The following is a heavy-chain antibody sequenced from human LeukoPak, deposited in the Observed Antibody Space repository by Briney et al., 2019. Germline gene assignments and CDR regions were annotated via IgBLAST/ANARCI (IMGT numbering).Heavy chain of an antibody. D-gene: IGHD6-13*01. J-gene: IGHJ4*02. CDR2: ISASGLST. CDR3: ARQTGSWYYY. CDR1: GFTFSNYA. V-gene: IGHV3-23*01. Sequence: PGGSLRLSCAASGFTFSNYAMSWVRQAPGKGLEWVSAISASGLSTYYADSVKGRFTISRDNSKNTLFLQMNSLRAEDTAVYYCARQTGSWYYYWGQGTLVTVSS.